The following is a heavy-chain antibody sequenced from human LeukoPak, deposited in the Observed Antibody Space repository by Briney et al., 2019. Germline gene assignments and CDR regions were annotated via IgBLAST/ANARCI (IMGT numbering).Heavy chain of an antibody. J-gene: IGHJ4*02. D-gene: IGHD6-19*01. V-gene: IGHV3-23*01. CDR1: GFTFSSYA. CDR3: AKDQIGSIAVAGTPY. CDR2: ISGSGGST. Sequence: GGSLRLSCAASGFTFSSYAMSWVRQAPGKGLEWVSAISGSGGSTYYADSVKGRFTISRDNSKNTLYLQMNSLRAEDTAVYYCAKDQIGSIAVAGTPYWGQGTLATVSS.